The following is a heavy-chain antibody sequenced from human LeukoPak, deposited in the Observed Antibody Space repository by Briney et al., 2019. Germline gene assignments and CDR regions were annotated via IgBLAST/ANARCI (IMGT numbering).Heavy chain of an antibody. CDR3: ARAAYSSAWCFDY. CDR1: GFIFNDFY. Sequence: GGSLRLSCAASGFIFNDFYMTWIRQAPGKGLEWVSFISTSATSIYYADSVKGRFTISRDNAKNSLYLQMNSLSAEDTAVYYCARAAYSSAWCFDYWDQGTPVTVSS. J-gene: IGHJ4*02. CDR2: ISTSATSI. D-gene: IGHD6-19*01. V-gene: IGHV3-11*04.